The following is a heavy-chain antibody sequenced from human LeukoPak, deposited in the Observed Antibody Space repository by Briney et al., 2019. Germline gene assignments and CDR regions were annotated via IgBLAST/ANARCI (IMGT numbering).Heavy chain of an antibody. Sequence: GGSLRLSCGASGFSFSSYEMKWVRQAPGKGLEWVSYISSSGSTIYYADSVKGRFTISRDNANNSLYLQMNSLRAEVTAVYYCSRERPEIDYWGQGTLVTVSS. J-gene: IGHJ4*02. CDR3: SRERPEIDY. CDR1: GFSFSSYE. CDR2: ISSSGSTI. V-gene: IGHV3-48*03.